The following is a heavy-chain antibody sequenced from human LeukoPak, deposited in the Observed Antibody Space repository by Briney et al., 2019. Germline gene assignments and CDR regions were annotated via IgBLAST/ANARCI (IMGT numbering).Heavy chain of an antibody. V-gene: IGHV3-30*18. Sequence: PGRSLRLSCAASGFTFSNYGMHWVRQAPGKGLEWVAVISYDGSNKYYADSVKGRFTISRDNSKNTVDLQMNSLRVEDTAVYYCAKCGYSGYLPETPLDYWGQGTLVTVSS. CDR2: ISYDGSNK. D-gene: IGHD5-12*01. CDR3: AKCGYSGYLPETPLDY. CDR1: GFTFSNYG. J-gene: IGHJ4*02.